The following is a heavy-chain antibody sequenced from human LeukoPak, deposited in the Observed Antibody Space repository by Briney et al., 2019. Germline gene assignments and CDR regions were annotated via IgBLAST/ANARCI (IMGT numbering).Heavy chain of an antibody. CDR3: ARSSYYDSSGSFDY. V-gene: IGHV3-73*01. J-gene: IGHJ4*02. D-gene: IGHD3-22*01. CDR2: IRSKANSYAT. Sequence: GGSLRLSCAASGFTFSGSAMHWVRQASGKGLEWVGRIRSKANSYATAYAASVKGRFTISRDDSKNTAYLQMNSLKTEDTAVYYCARSSYYDSSGSFDYWGQGTLVTVSS. CDR1: GFTFSGSA.